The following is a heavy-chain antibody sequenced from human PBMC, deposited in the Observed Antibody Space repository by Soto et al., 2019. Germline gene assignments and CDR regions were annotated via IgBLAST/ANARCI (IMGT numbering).Heavy chain of an antibody. J-gene: IGHJ6*04. Sequence: ASVKVSCKASGYSFTDYHIHWVRQAPGQGLEWLGRINPKSGGTSTAQKFQGWVTMTTDTSISTASMELTRLTSDDTAIYYCARGDSTDCSNGVCSFFYNHDMDVWGEGTTVTVSS. V-gene: IGHV1-2*04. CDR2: INPKSGGT. CDR3: ARGDSTDCSNGVCSFFYNHDMDV. D-gene: IGHD2-8*01. CDR1: GYSFTDYH.